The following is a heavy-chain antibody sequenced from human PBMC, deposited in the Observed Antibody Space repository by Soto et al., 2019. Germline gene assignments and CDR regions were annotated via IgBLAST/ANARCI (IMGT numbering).Heavy chain of an antibody. CDR3: AIGDRSSWIGNH. CDR2: IIPIFETA. Sequence: QVHLVQSGAEVTKAGSSVKVSCKASGGTFSSHAFSWVRQAPGQGLECVGGIIPIFETANYAQEFQGRFTISADASTNTVILELNNLRSDDTAIYFCAIGDRSSWIGNHWGPGTQVTVS. CDR1: GGTFSSHA. D-gene: IGHD6-6*01. V-gene: IGHV1-69*01. J-gene: IGHJ4*02.